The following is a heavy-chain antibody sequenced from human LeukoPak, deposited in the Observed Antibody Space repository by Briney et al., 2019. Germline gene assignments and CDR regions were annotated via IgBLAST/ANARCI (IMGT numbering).Heavy chain of an antibody. D-gene: IGHD5-18*01. V-gene: IGHV4-59*08. CDR3: ARQRYSDSYSDY. CDR2: IYSSGDA. CDR1: GGSISSYY. Sequence: SETLSLTCTVSGGSISSYYGSWVRQTPGKGLEWIGHIYSSGDANYNPSVKSRVTISVDKSKDQFSLKLSSGTAADTAVYYYARQRYSDSYSDYWGQGTLVTVSS. J-gene: IGHJ4*02.